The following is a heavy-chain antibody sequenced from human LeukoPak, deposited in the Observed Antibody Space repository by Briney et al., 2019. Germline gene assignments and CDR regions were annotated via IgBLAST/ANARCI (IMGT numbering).Heavy chain of an antibody. CDR2: INPNSGGT. J-gene: IGHJ4*02. V-gene: IGHV1-2*02. CDR1: GYIFTGYY. D-gene: IGHD3-10*01. CDR3: ARVPAAPGNDY. Sequence: ASVKVSCKASGYIFTGYYMRWVRQAPGQGLEWMGWINPNSGGTHYAQKFQGRVTMTRDTSISTAYMELSRLRSDDTAVYYCARVPAAPGNDYWGQGTLVTVSS.